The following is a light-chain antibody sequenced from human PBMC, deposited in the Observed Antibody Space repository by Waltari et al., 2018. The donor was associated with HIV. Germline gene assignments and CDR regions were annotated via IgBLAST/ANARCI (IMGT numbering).Light chain of an antibody. CDR2: EVS. Sequence: QSALTQPASVSGSPGQSITISCTGTRSDIGGYNYLSWYQQHPGKAPKLMIYEVSTRPSGVSNRFSGSKSGNTASLTISGLQAEDEADYYCSSYTSSSTVIFGGGTKLAVL. J-gene: IGLJ2*01. V-gene: IGLV2-14*01. CDR1: RSDIGGYNY. CDR3: SSYTSSSTVI.